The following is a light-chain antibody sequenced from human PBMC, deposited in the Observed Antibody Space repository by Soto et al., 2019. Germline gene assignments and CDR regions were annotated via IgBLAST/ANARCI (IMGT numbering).Light chain of an antibody. CDR1: QSVSSN. CDR3: QQYNSWPPLT. J-gene: IGKJ4*01. CDR2: GAS. V-gene: IGKV3-15*01. Sequence: EIVMTQSPATLSVSPGERATLSCRASQSVSSNLAWYQQKPGQAPRLLIYGASTRATGIPARFSGSGSGTEFTLTISGLQSEDFAVYYCQQYNSWPPLTFGGGTKVEIK.